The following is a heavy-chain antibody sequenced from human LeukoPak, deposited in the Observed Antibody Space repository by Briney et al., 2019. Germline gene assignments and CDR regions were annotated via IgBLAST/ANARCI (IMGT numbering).Heavy chain of an antibody. J-gene: IGHJ4*02. CDR1: GVTFSSYA. V-gene: IGHV1-69*04. CDR2: IIPILGIA. Sequence: SVKVSCKASGVTFSSYAISWVRQAPGQRPEWMGRIIPILGIANYAQKFQGRVTIPAEKSTSTAYMELSSLKSDDTAVYYCAGDSSSYFLDYWGQGAQVGVSS. CDR3: AGDSSSYFLDY. D-gene: IGHD3-22*01.